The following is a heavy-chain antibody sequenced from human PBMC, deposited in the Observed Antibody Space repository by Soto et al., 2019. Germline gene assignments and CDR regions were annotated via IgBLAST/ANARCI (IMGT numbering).Heavy chain of an antibody. V-gene: IGHV4-34*01. CDR2: INHSGST. J-gene: IGHJ6*02. CDR1: GGSFSGYY. CDR3: ASLTRYGSGSYYSYYYYGMDV. Sequence: SETLSLTCAAYGGSFSGYYWSWIRQPPGKGLEWIGEINHSGSTNYNPSLKSRVTISVDTSKNQFSLKLSSVTAADTAVYYCASLTRYGSGSYYSYYYYGMDVWGQGTTVTVSS. D-gene: IGHD3-10*01.